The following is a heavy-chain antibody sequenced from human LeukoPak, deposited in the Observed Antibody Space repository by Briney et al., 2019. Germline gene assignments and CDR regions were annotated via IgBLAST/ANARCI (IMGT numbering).Heavy chain of an antibody. D-gene: IGHD2-15*01. CDR2: ISGSGGST. V-gene: IGHV3-23*01. CDR1: GFTFSSYA. CDR3: AKTNHIVVVVAAVDY. Sequence: TGGSLRLSCAASGFTFSSYAMSWARQAPGKGLEWVSAISGSGGSTYYADSVKGRFTISRDNSKNTLYLQMNSLRAEDTAVYYCAKTNHIVVVVAAVDYWGQGTLVTVSS. J-gene: IGHJ4*02.